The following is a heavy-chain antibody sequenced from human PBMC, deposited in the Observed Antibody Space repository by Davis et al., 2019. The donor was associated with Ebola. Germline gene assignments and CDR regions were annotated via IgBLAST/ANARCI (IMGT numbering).Heavy chain of an antibody. Sequence: MPSDTLSLPGTVPGGAISSYYWSWIRQPPGKGLEGNGYIYYSGSTNYNPSLKRRVNISVDTSKNQLSLKLSSVTAADTSVYYCARGILEWKFYYVMDVWGQGTTVTVSS. V-gene: IGHV4-59*08. CDR3: ARGILEWKFYYVMDV. J-gene: IGHJ6*02. CDR1: GGAISSYY. CDR2: IYYSGST. D-gene: IGHD3-3*01.